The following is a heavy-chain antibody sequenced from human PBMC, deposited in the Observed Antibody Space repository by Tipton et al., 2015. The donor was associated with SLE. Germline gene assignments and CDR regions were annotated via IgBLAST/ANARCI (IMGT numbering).Heavy chain of an antibody. V-gene: IGHV1-18*01. J-gene: IGHJ4*02. D-gene: IGHD6-13*01. Sequence: QSGPEVKKPGASVKVSCKASGYTFTIYGISWVRQAPGQGLEWMGWISAYNGNTNYAQKLQGRVTMTTDTSTSTAYMELRSLRSDDTAVYYCARDSYYLVAAAGVDFDYWGQGTLVTVSS. CDR1: GYTFTIYG. CDR2: ISAYNGNT. CDR3: ARDSYYLVAAAGVDFDY.